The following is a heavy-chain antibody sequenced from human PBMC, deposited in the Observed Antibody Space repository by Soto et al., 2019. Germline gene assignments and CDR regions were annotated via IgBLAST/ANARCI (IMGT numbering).Heavy chain of an antibody. Sequence: GGSLRLSCAASGLPFSYYWMHWVRQAPGQGLVWVSRIHSDGSSTTYADSVKGRFTISRDNAKNTLYLQMNSLRAEDTAVYYCARGDRGAFDLWGQGTMVTVSS. V-gene: IGHV3-74*01. D-gene: IGHD2-21*02. J-gene: IGHJ3*01. CDR2: IHSDGSST. CDR1: GLPFSYYW. CDR3: ARGDRGAFDL.